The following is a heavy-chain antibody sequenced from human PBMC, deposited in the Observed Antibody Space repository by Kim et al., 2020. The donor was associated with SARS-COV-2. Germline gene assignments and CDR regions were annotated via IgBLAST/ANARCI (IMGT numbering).Heavy chain of an antibody. CDR1: GYTFTSYG. Sequence: ASVKVSCKASGYTFTSYGISWVRQAPGQGLEWMGWISAYNGNTNYAQKLQGRVTMTTDTSTSTAYMELRSLRSDDTAVYYCARDVRGVITDKNNWFDPWGQGTLVTVSS. D-gene: IGHD3-10*02. CDR2: ISAYNGNT. J-gene: IGHJ5*02. V-gene: IGHV1-18*01. CDR3: ARDVRGVITDKNNWFDP.